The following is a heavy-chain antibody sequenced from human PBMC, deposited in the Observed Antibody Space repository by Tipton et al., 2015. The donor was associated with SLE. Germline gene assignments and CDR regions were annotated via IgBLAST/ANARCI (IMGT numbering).Heavy chain of an antibody. D-gene: IGHD6-13*01. CDR2: ISWNSASI. J-gene: IGHJ2*01. CDR1: GFTFDDYA. V-gene: IGHV3-9*01. Sequence: RSLRLSCAASGFTFDDYAMHWVRQTPGKGLEWVSGISWNSASIAYADSVKGRFTISRDNDNNSLYLQMNSLRPEDTAFYFCAKDLSNSWYRAWYFDLWGRGTLVTVST. CDR3: AKDLSNSWYRAWYFDL.